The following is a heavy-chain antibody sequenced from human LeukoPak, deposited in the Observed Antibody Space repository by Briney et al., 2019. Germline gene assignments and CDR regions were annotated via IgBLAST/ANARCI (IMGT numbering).Heavy chain of an antibody. J-gene: IGHJ4*02. D-gene: IGHD6-19*01. V-gene: IGHV4-61*02. Sequence: PSQTLSLTCTVSGGSISSGGHYWSWIRQPAGKGLEYLGRISSTGSTNYNPSLRSRVTISADTSKNHFSLKLTSVTAADTAVYYCARDLPGYSSGWGGYFDYWGQGTLVTVSS. CDR3: ARDLPGYSSGWGGYFDY. CDR2: ISSTGST. CDR1: GGSISSGGHY.